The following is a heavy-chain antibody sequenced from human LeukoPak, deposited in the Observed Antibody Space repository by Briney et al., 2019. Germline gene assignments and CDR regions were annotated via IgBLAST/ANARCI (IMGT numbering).Heavy chain of an antibody. CDR3: ARLREGLYHFDS. CDR2: INPDSGGT. CDR1: VYTFIGYY. Sequence: ASVKVSCKASVYTFIGYYIQGMRQAPGRGGEGRGWINPDSGGTKYAQSLQGRVTMTRDTSISTAYMELSRLGSDDTAVYYCARLREGLYHFDSWGQGTLVTVSS. V-gene: IGHV1-2*02. J-gene: IGHJ4*02. D-gene: IGHD2-2*02.